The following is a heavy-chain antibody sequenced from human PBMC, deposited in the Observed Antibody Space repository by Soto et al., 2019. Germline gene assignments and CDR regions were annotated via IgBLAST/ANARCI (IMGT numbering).Heavy chain of an antibody. CDR3: ARDPPGTRHGMDV. V-gene: IGHV3-53*02. Sequence: EVQLVETGGGLIQPGGSLRLSCAASGFTVSSNYMSWVRQAPGKGLEWVSDIYSGGSTYYADSVRGRFTISRDNSKNTLYLQMKSLRAEDTAVYYCARDPPGTRHGMDVWGQGTTVTVSS. J-gene: IGHJ6*02. D-gene: IGHD1-1*01. CDR1: GFTVSSNY. CDR2: IYSGGST.